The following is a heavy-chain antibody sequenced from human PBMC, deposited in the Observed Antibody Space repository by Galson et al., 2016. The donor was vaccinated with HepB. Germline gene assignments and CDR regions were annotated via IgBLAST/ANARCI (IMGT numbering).Heavy chain of an antibody. Sequence: SLRLSCAASGFTFSNLAMHWVRQAPGKGLEYVSVISSDGGSTYYADSVKGRFTISRDNSKNTLYLQMSSLRAEDTAVYYCVKPKDCSSTNCYAPFDYWGQGTLVTVSS. CDR3: VKPKDCSSTNCYAPFDY. V-gene: IGHV3-64D*06. J-gene: IGHJ4*02. D-gene: IGHD2-2*01. CDR1: GFTFSNLA. CDR2: ISSDGGST.